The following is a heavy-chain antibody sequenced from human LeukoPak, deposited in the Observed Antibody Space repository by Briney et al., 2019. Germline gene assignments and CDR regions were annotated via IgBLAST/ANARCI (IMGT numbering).Heavy chain of an antibody. J-gene: IGHJ4*02. V-gene: IGHV1-2*04. CDR3: ARARGRQGYCSGGSCYSVYFDY. CDR1: GYTFTGYY. D-gene: IGHD2-15*01. CDR2: INPNSGGT. Sequence: ASVKVSCKASGYTFTGYYMHWVRQAPGQGLEWMGWINPNSGGTNYAQKFQGWVTMTRDTSISTAYMELSRLRSDDTAVYYCARARGRQGYCSGGSCYSVYFDYWGQGTLVTVSS.